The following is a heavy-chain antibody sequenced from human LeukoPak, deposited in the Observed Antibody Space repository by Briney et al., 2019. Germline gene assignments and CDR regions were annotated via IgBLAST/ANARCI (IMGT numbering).Heavy chain of an antibody. CDR3: ARGCHALDY. Sequence: RTSETLSLTCTVSGGSISTYYWSWIRQPPGKGLDWIGSFYYTGSTNYNPSLRSRVTISLDTSKKQISLRLSAVTAADTAVYYCARGCHALDYWGQGILVTVSS. CDR2: FYYTGST. CDR1: GGSISTYY. J-gene: IGHJ4*02. V-gene: IGHV4-59*01.